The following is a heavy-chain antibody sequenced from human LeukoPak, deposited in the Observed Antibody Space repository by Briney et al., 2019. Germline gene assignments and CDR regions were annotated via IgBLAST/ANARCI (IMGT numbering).Heavy chain of an antibody. CDR2: INPNSGGT. Sequence: ASVKVSCKASGYTFTGYYMHWVRQAPGQGLEWMGWINPNSGGTNYAQKFQGRVSMTRDTSISTAYMDLSRLTSDDTAVYFCARDAYGDNFYFDYWGQGTLVTVSS. D-gene: IGHD4-17*01. CDR3: ARDAYGDNFYFDY. CDR1: GYTFTGYY. V-gene: IGHV1-2*02. J-gene: IGHJ4*02.